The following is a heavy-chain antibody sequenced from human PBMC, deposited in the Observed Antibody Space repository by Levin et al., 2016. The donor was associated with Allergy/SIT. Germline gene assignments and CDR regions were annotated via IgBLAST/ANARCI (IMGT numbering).Heavy chain of an antibody. D-gene: IGHD2-21*01. J-gene: IGHJ1*01. Sequence: GGSLRLSCAASGFSFSNYAMSWVRQAPGKGLEWVSAVSGSGGSTYYADSVKGRFTISRDNAKNSLYLQMNSLRAEDTAVYYCGRDPYPHWGQGTLVTVSS. CDR2: VSGSGGST. CDR1: GFSFSNYA. CDR3: GRDPYPH. V-gene: IGHV3-23*01.